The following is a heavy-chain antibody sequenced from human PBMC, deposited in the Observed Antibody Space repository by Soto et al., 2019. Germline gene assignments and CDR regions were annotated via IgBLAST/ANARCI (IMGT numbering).Heavy chain of an antibody. D-gene: IGHD2-21*01. Sequence: EVQRVETGGGLIQPGGSLRLSCAASGFTVSSNYMSWVRQAPGKGLEWVSVIYSGGSTYYADSVKGRFTISRENAKNTMYLQMNSLRVEDTAVYYCARPSLASDWAAVDSWGQGTMVTVSS. J-gene: IGHJ3*02. CDR2: IYSGGST. V-gene: IGHV3-53*02. CDR3: ARPSLASDWAAVDS. CDR1: GFTVSSNY.